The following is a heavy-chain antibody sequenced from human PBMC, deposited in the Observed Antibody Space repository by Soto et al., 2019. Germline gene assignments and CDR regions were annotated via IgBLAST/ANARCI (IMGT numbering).Heavy chain of an antibody. CDR3: ARDAHRSLNYDFWSGYWDY. D-gene: IGHD3-3*01. V-gene: IGHV3-23*01. CDR2: ISGSGGST. Sequence: GGSLRLSCAASGFTFSSYAMSWVRQAPGKGLEWVSAISGSGGSTYYADSVKGRFTISRDNAKNSLYLQMNSLRAEDTAVYYCARDAHRSLNYDFWSGYWDYWGQGTLVTVSS. J-gene: IGHJ4*02. CDR1: GFTFSSYA.